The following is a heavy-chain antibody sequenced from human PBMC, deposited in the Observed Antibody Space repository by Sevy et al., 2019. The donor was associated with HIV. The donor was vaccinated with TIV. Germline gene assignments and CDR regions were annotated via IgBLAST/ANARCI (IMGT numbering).Heavy chain of an antibody. CDR2: IYYNGHI. V-gene: IGHV4-59*08. CDR1: GGSITSVY. D-gene: IGHD1-26*01. J-gene: IGHJ4*02. CDR3: AGENAWGRGYS. Sequence: SETLSLTCTVSGGSITSVYWNWIRQPPGKALEWIANIYYNGHINYNPSLKSRVTLSLDTSKNQFSLRLSCVTAADTAMYYCAGENAWGRGYSWGQGTLVTVSS.